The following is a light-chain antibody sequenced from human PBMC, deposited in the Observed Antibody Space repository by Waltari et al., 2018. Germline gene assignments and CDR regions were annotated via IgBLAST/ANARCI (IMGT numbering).Light chain of an antibody. V-gene: IGKV4-1*01. Sequence: DIVMTQSPDSLAVSLGERATINCKSSQRVLYRSNNKNCLAWDQQKPGQPPKLLIYWASTRESGVPDRFSGSGSETDFTLTISSLQAEDVAVYYCHKYYSSPWTFGQGTKVEI. J-gene: IGKJ1*01. CDR2: WAS. CDR1: QRVLYRSNNKNC. CDR3: HKYYSSPWT.